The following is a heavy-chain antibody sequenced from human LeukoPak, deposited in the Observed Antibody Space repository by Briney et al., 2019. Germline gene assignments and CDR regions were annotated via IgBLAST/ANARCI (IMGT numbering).Heavy chain of an antibody. D-gene: IGHD6-13*01. J-gene: IGHJ4*02. V-gene: IGHV3-11*01. Sequence: GRSLRLSCAASGFTFSDYYMSWIRQAPGKGLEWVSYISSSGNTIYYADSVKGRFTISRDNAKNSLYLQMNSLRAEDTTVYYCARPKYSSSWQIFDYWGQGTLVTASS. CDR1: GFTFSDYY. CDR2: ISSSGNTI. CDR3: ARPKYSSSWQIFDY.